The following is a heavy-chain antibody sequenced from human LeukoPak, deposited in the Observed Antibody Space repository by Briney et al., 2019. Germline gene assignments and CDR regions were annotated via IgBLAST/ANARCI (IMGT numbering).Heavy chain of an antibody. D-gene: IGHD5-12*01. V-gene: IGHV1-18*01. CDR2: ISAYNGNT. CDR1: GYTFISYG. Sequence: ASVKVSCKASGYTFISYGISWVRQAPGQGLEWMGWISAYNGNTNYAQKLQGRVTMTTDTSTSTAYMELSSLRSEDTAVYYCARGAVATIETYYFDYWGQGTLVTVSS. CDR3: ARGAVATIETYYFDY. J-gene: IGHJ4*02.